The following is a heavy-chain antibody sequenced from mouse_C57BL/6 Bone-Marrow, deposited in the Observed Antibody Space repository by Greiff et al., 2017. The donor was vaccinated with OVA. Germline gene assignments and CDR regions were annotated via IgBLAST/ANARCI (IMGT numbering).Heavy chain of an antibody. V-gene: IGHV1-55*01. CDR1: GYTFTSYW. CDR3: ATRFYYEYPAWFAY. D-gene: IGHD2-4*01. CDR2: IYPGSGST. J-gene: IGHJ3*01. Sequence: QVQLQQPGAELVKPGASVKMSCQASGYTFTSYWITWVKQRPGQGLEWIGDIYPGSGSTNYNEKFKSKATLTVDTSSSTAYMQLSSLTSEDSAVYYCATRFYYEYPAWFAYWGQGTLVTVSA.